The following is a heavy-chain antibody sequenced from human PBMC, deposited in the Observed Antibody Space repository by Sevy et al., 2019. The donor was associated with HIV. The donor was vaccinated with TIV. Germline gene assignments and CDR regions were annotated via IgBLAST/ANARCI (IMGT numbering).Heavy chain of an antibody. V-gene: IGHV4-39*01. J-gene: IGHJ5*02. Sequence: SETLSLTCSVSGGSLITTNYYWAWLRQSPGKGLEWIASIYYSGSTYYNPSLKARVTVSVDTSRSQFSLILNSVTAADTSVYYCAAHGGVTISEARFDPWGQGTLVTVSS. CDR2: IYYSGST. CDR3: AAHGGVTISEARFDP. CDR1: GGSLITTNYY. D-gene: IGHD3-16*01.